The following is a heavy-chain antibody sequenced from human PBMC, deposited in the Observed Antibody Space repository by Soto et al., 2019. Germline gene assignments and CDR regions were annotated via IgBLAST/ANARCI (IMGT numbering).Heavy chain of an antibody. CDR2: IYYSGST. V-gene: IGHV4-59*01. J-gene: IGHJ4*02. CDR3: ARGVRRVPAAPAFDY. D-gene: IGHD2-2*01. CDR1: GGSISSYY. Sequence: SETLSLTCTVSGGSISSYYWSWIRQPPGKGLEWIGYIYYSGSTNYNPSLKSRVTISVDTSKNQFSLKLSSVTAADTAVYYCARGVRRVPAAPAFDYWGQGTLVTVSS.